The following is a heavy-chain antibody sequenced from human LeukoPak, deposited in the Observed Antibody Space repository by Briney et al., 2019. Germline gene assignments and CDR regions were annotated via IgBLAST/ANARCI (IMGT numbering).Heavy chain of an antibody. V-gene: IGHV1-2*06. CDR2: INPNSGGT. CDR3: ARDFTVAGLDY. Sequence: GASVTVSCKASGYTFTGYYMHWVRQAPGQGREWMGRINPNSGGTNYAQKFQGRVTMTRDTSISTAYMELSRLRSDDTAVYYCARDFTVAGLDYWGQGTLVTVSS. CDR1: GYTFTGYY. J-gene: IGHJ4*02. D-gene: IGHD6-19*01.